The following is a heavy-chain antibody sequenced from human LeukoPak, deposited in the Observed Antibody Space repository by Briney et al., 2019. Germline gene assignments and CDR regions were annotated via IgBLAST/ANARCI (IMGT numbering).Heavy chain of an antibody. CDR1: GGSISSSNW. V-gene: IGHV4-4*02. CDR2: IYHSGST. D-gene: IGHD3-22*01. CDR3: ARISRITMIVVAHAFDI. Sequence: SETLSLTCAVSGGSISSSNWWSWVRQPPGKGLEWIGEIYHSGSTNYNPSLKSRVTTSVDKSKNQFSLKLSSVTAADTAVYYCARISRITMIVVAHAFDIWGQGTMVTVSS. J-gene: IGHJ3*02.